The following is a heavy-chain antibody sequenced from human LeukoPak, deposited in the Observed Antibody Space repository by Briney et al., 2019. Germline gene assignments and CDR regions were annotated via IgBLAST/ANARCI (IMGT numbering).Heavy chain of an antibody. CDR3: ARDPIAAAPRGPKGYFQH. D-gene: IGHD6-13*01. J-gene: IGHJ1*01. CDR1: RFTFSDYA. V-gene: IGHV3-30-3*01. Sequence: PGGSLRLSCAASRFTFSDYAMSWVRQAPGKGLEWVAVISYDGSNKYYADSVKGRFTISRDNSKNTLYLQMNSLRAEDTAVYYCARDPIAAAPRGPKGYFQHWGQGTLVTVSS. CDR2: ISYDGSNK.